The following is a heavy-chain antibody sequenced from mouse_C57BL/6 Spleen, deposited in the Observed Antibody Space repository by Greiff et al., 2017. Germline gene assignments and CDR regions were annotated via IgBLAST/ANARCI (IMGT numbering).Heavy chain of an antibody. Sequence: VKLMESGPGLVAPSQSLSITCTVSGFSLTSYAISWVRQPPGKGLEWLGVIWTGGGTNYNSALKSRLSISKDNSKSQVFLKMNSLQTDDTARYYCARNDYGRSYDYAMDYWGQGTSVTVAS. CDR1: GFSLTSYA. J-gene: IGHJ4*01. V-gene: IGHV2-9-1*01. CDR2: IWTGGGT. CDR3: ARNDYGRSYDYAMDY. D-gene: IGHD1-1*01.